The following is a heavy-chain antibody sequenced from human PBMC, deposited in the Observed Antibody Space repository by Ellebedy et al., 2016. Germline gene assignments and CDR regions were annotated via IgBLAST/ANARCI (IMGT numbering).Heavy chain of an antibody. CDR3: ARDYYDSSGPGGY. D-gene: IGHD3-22*01. CDR2: ISSSSSYI. CDR1: GFTFSSYS. Sequence: GESLKISCAASGFTFSSYSMNWVRQAPGKGLEWVSSISSSSSYIYYADSVKGRLTISRDNAKNSLYLQMNSLRAEDTAVYYCARDYYDSSGPGGYWGQGTLVTVSS. V-gene: IGHV3-21*01. J-gene: IGHJ4*02.